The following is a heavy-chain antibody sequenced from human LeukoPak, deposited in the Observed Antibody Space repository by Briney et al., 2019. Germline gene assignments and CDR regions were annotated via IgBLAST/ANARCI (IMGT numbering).Heavy chain of an antibody. J-gene: IGHJ4*02. V-gene: IGHV5-51*01. CDR3: ARRWPGPGMVDFDF. Sequence: GASLQFSFKGSGYLFTSYWIGWVRPMPGKVLEWIGIIYPADSNTIYSPSFQGQVTISADKSISTAYLQWSRLKASDTAMYYCARRWPGPGMVDFDFWGQGTLVTVSS. CDR2: IYPADSNT. D-gene: IGHD2-15*01. CDR1: GYLFTSYW.